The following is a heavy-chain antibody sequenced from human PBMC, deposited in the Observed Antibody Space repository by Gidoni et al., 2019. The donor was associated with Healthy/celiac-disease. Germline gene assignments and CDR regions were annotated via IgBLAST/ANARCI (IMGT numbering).Heavy chain of an antibody. CDR1: GGSFSGYY. Sequence: QVQLQQWGAGLLKPSETLSLTCAVYGGSFSGYYWSWIRQPPGKGLEWIGEINHSGSTNYNPSLKSRVTISVDTSKNQFSLKLSSVTAADTAVYYCARGRRGNQNFDYWGQGTLVTVSS. J-gene: IGHJ4*02. V-gene: IGHV4-34*01. CDR2: INHSGST. CDR3: ARGRRGNQNFDY.